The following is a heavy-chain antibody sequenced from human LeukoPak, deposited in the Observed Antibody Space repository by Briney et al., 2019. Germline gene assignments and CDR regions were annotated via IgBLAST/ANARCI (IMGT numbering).Heavy chain of an antibody. D-gene: IGHD6-13*01. Sequence: SETLSLTCTVSGGSISSYYWSWIRQPPGKGLEWIGYIYYSGSTNYNPSLKSRVTISVDTSKNQFSLKLSSVTAADTAVYYCARETGRYSSSAFGYWGQGTLVTVSS. J-gene: IGHJ4*02. V-gene: IGHV4-59*01. CDR1: GGSISSYY. CDR2: IYYSGST. CDR3: ARETGRYSSSAFGY.